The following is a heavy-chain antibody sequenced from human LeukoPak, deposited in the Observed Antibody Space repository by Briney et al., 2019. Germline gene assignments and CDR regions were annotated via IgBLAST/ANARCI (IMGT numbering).Heavy chain of an antibody. J-gene: IGHJ4*02. V-gene: IGHV3-53*01. CDR1: GFTVSSDD. CDR3: ARASHIGAAGLFDY. D-gene: IGHD6-13*01. CDR2: IYSGGTT. Sequence: GGSLRLSCAASGFTVSSDDMNWVRQAPGKGLEWVSVIYSGGTTFYADSVKGRFTISRDTSKNTLYLQMNSLRAEDTAIYYCARASHIGAAGLFDYWGQGTLVTVSS.